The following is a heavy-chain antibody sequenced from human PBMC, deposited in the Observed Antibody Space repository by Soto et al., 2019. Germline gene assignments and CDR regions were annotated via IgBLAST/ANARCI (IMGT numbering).Heavy chain of an antibody. J-gene: IGHJ5*02. D-gene: IGHD3-10*01. CDR3: ARVGRITMVRGVKGNWFEP. V-gene: IGHV3-7*01. Sequence: PGWSLRLSCAASGFTFSSYWMSLVRQAPGKGLEWVANIKQDGSEKYYVDSVKGRFTISRDNAKNSLYLQMNSLRAEDTAVYYCARVGRITMVRGVKGNWFEPWGEGTLVTVSS. CDR1: GFTFSSYW. CDR2: IKQDGSEK.